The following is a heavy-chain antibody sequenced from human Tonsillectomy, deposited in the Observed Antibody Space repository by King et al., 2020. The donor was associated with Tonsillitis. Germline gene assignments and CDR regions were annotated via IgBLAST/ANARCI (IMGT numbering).Heavy chain of an antibody. V-gene: IGHV5-51*01. J-gene: IGHJ4*02. CDR1: GYNFASYW. Sequence: VQLVQSGAEVKKPGESLKISCKGSGYNFASYWIAWVRQMPGKGLEWMGIIFPDDSEYRYSPSFQGQVTISADKSISTAYLQWSSLKSSDTAMYYCARHLEGGYSYFFENWGQGTLVTVSS. D-gene: IGHD5-18*01. CDR2: IFPDDSEY. CDR3: ARHLEGGYSYFFEN.